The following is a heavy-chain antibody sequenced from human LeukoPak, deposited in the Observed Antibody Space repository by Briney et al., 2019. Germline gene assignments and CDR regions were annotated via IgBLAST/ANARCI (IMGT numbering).Heavy chain of an antibody. J-gene: IGHJ4*02. CDR2: IYYSGST. V-gene: IGHV4-59*01. CDR3: ASGPAGSGYLDY. D-gene: IGHD3-3*01. CDR1: GGSISSYY. Sequence: SETLSLTCTVFGGSISSYYWSWIRQPPGKGLEWIGYIYYSGSTNYNPSLKSRVTISVDTSKNQFSLKLSSVTAADTAVYYCASGPAGSGYLDYWGQGTLVTVSS.